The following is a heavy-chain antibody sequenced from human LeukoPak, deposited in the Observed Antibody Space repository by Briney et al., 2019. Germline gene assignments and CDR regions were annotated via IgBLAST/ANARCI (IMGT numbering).Heavy chain of an antibody. Sequence: PSETLFLTCTVSGGSFSSSSYYWGWIRQPPGKGLEWIGSIYYSGSTYYNPSLKSRGTISVDTSKNQFSLKLSSVTAADTAVYYCARQGDGYYYMDVWGKGTTVTVSS. V-gene: IGHV4-39*01. CDR3: ARQGDGYYYMDV. CDR1: GGSFSSSSYY. J-gene: IGHJ6*03. CDR2: IYYSGST. D-gene: IGHD3-10*01.